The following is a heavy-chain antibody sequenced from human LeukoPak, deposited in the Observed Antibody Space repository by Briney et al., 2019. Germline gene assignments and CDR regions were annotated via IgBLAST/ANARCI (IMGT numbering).Heavy chain of an antibody. CDR3: ARGPQRGAAANYYGMDV. J-gene: IGHJ6*02. Sequence: RGSRTLSCAASGFTLNNYCLHGVRPAAAKRLLWVSRINRDGGTTTYADCVKGRFTISGDNTKSTLYLQMNSLTSGDTAVYYCARGPQRGAAANYYGMDVWGQGTTVTVSS. CDR1: GFTLNNYC. D-gene: IGHD2-2*01. CDR2: INRDGGTT. V-gene: IGHV3-74*01.